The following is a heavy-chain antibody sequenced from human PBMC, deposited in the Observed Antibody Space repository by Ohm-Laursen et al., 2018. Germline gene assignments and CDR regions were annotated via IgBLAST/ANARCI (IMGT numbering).Heavy chain of an antibody. J-gene: IGHJ2*01. D-gene: IGHD3-22*01. CDR2: FDPEDGET. CDR3: ATSSSVDWFFDL. V-gene: IGHV1-24*01. Sequence: ASVKVSCEVSGYTLTELSMHWVRQAPGKGLEWMGGFDPEDGETIYAQKFQGRVTMTEDTSTDTAYMELSSLRSEDTAVYYCATSSSVDWFFDLWGRGTLVTVSS. CDR1: GYTLTELS.